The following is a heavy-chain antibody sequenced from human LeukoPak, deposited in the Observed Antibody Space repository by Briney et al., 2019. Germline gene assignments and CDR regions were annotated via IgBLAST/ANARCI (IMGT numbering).Heavy chain of an antibody. V-gene: IGHV3-23*01. CDR3: VRVFRCSGGGGPLFDY. CDR1: GLTFRSYA. D-gene: IGHD2-15*01. CDR2: INEPGVYT. Sequence: GGSLRLSCTASGLTFRSYAMSWVRQPPGKGLDWVSGINEPGVYTYYADSVKGRFTISRDNSENTLYLQMNSLRVEDTAVYYCVRVFRCSGGGGPLFDYWGQGTVVTVSS. J-gene: IGHJ4*02.